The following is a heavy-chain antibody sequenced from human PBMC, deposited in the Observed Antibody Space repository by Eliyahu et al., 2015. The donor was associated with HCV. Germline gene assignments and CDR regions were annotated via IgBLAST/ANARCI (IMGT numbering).Heavy chain of an antibody. CDR2: TTSSNSYT. D-gene: IGHD3-10*01. CDR3: ARGRGRGSGTYCCSDY. V-gene: IGHV3-11*05. CDR1: GFTFXXYS. J-gene: IGHJ4*02. Sequence: QVQLVESGGGLVKPGGSLRLSCAASGFTFXXYSMTWIRQAPGKGLEWVSYTTSSNSYTKYADSVKGRFTISRDNAKNSLYLQMNSLRAEDTAVYYCARGRGRGSGTYCCSDYWGQGTLVTVSS.